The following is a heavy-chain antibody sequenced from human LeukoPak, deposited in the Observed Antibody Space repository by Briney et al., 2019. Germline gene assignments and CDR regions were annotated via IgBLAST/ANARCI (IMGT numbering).Heavy chain of an antibody. CDR1: GFTFSSYA. V-gene: IGHV3-23*01. D-gene: IGHD2-21*01. Sequence: GGSLRLSSAAAGFTFSSYAMSWVRQGPGKGLEWVSAISGSGGSTYYADSVKGRFTISRDNSKNTLYLQMNSLRAEDTAVYCCAKEVNAIRRGYFDYWGQGTLVTVSS. J-gene: IGHJ4*02. CDR2: ISGSGGST. CDR3: AKEVNAIRRGYFDY.